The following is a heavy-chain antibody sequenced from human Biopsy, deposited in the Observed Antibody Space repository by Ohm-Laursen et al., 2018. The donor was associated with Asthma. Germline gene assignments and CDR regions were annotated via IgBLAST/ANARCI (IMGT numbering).Heavy chain of an antibody. Sequence: SLRLSCAASGFTFSNYVMSWVRQAPGKGLEWVSSITDTSRYIKYADSVKGRFTISRDNAKNSLYLQMQSLRPEDTAFYYCAKSADYYDSTDYLDFWGRGTLVTVSS. D-gene: IGHD3-22*01. J-gene: IGHJ4*01. CDR1: GFTFSNYV. CDR3: AKSADYYDSTDYLDF. CDR2: ITDTSRYI. V-gene: IGHV3-21*04.